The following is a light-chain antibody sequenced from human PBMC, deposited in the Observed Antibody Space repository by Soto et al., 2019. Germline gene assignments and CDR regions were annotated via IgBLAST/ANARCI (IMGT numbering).Light chain of an antibody. J-gene: IGKJ3*01. CDR2: GAS. CDR3: QQYNNWPPLFT. V-gene: IGKV3-15*01. CDR1: QSVGSN. Sequence: EIVMTQSPATLSVSPGERATLSCRANQSVGSNLAWYRQKPGQAPRLLIYGASTRATGIPARFSGSGSGTEFTLTISSLQSEDFAVYYCQQYNNWPPLFTFGPGTKVDIK.